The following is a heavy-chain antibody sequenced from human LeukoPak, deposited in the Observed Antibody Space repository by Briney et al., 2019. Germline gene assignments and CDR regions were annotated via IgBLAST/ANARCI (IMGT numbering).Heavy chain of an antibody. CDR3: ARLDYYDSSGDN. D-gene: IGHD3-22*01. CDR2: IYYSGST. V-gene: IGHV4-59*08. Sequence: SETLSLTCTVSGGSISSYYWSWIRQPPGKGLEWIGYIYYSGSTNYNPSLKSRVTILVDTSKNQFSLKLSSVTAADTAVYYCARLDYYDSSGDNWGQGTLVTVSS. CDR1: GGSISSYY. J-gene: IGHJ4*02.